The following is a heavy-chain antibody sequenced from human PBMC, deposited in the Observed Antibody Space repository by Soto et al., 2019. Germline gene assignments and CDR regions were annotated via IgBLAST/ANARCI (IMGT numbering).Heavy chain of an antibody. Sequence: QVQLQESGPGLVKPSQTLSLTCTVSGGSISSGDYYWSWIRQPPGKGLEWIGYIYYGGSTYNNPSLESRVTISLDTSKNQFSLKVTAVTAGDTPVYYCARDCGYTGYDKGRMDVWGQGTTVTVSS. D-gene: IGHD5-12*01. CDR3: ARDCGYTGYDKGRMDV. V-gene: IGHV4-30-4*01. CDR2: IYYGGST. CDR1: GGSISSGDYY. J-gene: IGHJ6*02.